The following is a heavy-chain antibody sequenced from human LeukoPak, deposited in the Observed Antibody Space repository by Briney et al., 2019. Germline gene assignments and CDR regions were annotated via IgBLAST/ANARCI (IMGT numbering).Heavy chain of an antibody. CDR2: TYYRSKWYN. CDR1: GDSVSSNSAA. V-gene: IGHV6-1*01. CDR3: VAGSSSSLAFGY. D-gene: IGHD6-6*01. Sequence: SQTLSLTCPISGDSVSSNSAAWNWIRQSPSRGLEWLGRTYYRSKWYNDYAVSVKSRITINPDTSKNQFSLQLNSVTPEDTAVYYCVAGSSSSLAFGYWGQGTLVTVSS. J-gene: IGHJ4*02.